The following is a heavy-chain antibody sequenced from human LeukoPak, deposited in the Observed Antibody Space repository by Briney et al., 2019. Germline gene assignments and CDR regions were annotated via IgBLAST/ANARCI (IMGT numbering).Heavy chain of an antibody. CDR3: ARDSISRSFDY. D-gene: IGHD2/OR15-2a*01. CDR1: GFTFSSYS. V-gene: IGHV3-21*01. Sequence: GGSLRLSCAASGFTFSSYSMNWVRQAPGKGLEWVSSISSSSSYIYYADSVKGRFTISRDNAKNSLCLQMNSLRAEDTAVYYCARDSISRSFDYWGQGTLVTVSS. CDR2: ISSSSSYI. J-gene: IGHJ4*02.